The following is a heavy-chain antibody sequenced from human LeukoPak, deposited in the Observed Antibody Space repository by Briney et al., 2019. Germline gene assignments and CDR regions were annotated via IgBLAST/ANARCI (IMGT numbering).Heavy chain of an antibody. V-gene: IGHV4-4*07. CDR2: IYTSGST. J-gene: IGHJ6*03. D-gene: IGHD2-2*01. CDR1: GGSISSYY. CDR3: ARDWFSEYQLPHKLRYYYYYMDV. Sequence: SETLSLTCTVSGGSISSYYWSWIRQPAGKGLEWIGRIYTSGSTNYNPSLKSRVTISVDKSKNQFSLKLSSVTAADTAVYYCARDWFSEYQLPHKLRYYYYYMDVWGKGTTVTVSS.